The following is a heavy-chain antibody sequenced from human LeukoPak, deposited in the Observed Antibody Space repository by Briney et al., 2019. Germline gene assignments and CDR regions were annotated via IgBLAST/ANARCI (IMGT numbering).Heavy chain of an antibody. CDR3: ARSMTTVTTIDY. D-gene: IGHD4-17*01. V-gene: IGHV3-21*05. J-gene: IGHJ4*02. CDR1: GFTFSSCE. CDR2: ISSSSSYT. Sequence: GGSLRLSCAASGFTFSSCEMNWVRQAPGKGLEWVSYISSSSSYTNYADSVKGRFTISRDNAKNSLYLQMNSLRAEDTAVYYCARSMTTVTTIDYWGQGTLVTVSS.